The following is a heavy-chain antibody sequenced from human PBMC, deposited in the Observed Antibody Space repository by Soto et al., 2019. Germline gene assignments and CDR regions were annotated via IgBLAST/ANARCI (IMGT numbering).Heavy chain of an antibody. CDR1: GFTFSNAW. J-gene: IGHJ6*02. CDR3: TTDPAPESPYGMDV. Sequence: GGSLRLSCAASGFTFSNAWMSWVRQAPGKGLEWVGRIKSKTDGGTTDYAAPVKGRFTISRDDSKNTLYLQMNSLKTEDTAVYYCTTDPAPESPYGMDVWGQGTTVTVSS. CDR2: IKSKTDGGTT. V-gene: IGHV3-15*01.